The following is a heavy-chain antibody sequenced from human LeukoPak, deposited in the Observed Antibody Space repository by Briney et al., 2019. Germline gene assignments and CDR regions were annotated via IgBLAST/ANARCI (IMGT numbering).Heavy chain of an antibody. J-gene: IGHJ4*02. Sequence: PSETLSLTCTVSGYSTSSGYYWGWIRQPPGKGLEWIGSIYHSGSTYYNPSLKSRVTISVDTSKNQFSLKLSSVTAADTAVYYCARLPAATPAYFDYWGQGTLVTVSS. D-gene: IGHD2-2*01. CDR1: GYSTSSGYY. CDR2: IYHSGST. CDR3: ARLPAATPAYFDY. V-gene: IGHV4-38-2*02.